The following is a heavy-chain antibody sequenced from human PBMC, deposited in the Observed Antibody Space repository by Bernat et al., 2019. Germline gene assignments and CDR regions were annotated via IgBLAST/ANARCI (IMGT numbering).Heavy chain of an antibody. CDR3: ARSSIAAQY. V-gene: IGHV3-30-3*01. Sequence: QVQLVESGGGVVQPGRSLRLSCAASGFTFSSYAMHWVRQAPGKGLEWVAVISYDGSNKYYADSVKGRFTISRDNSKNTLYLQMNSLRAEDTAVYYCARSSIAAQYWGQGTLVTVSS. CDR2: ISYDGSNK. D-gene: IGHD6-6*01. CDR1: GFTFSSYA. J-gene: IGHJ4*02.